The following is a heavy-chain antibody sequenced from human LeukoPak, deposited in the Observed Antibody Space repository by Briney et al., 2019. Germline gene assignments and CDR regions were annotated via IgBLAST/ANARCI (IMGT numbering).Heavy chain of an antibody. J-gene: IGHJ4*02. D-gene: IGHD6-13*01. V-gene: IGHV3-30*02. CDR3: ATRGKSIAAAGFDY. CDR2: IRYDGSNK. CDR1: GFTFSSYG. Sequence: GGSLRLSCAASGFTFSSYGMHWVRQAPGKGLEWVAFIRYDGSNKYYADSVTGRFTISRDNSKNTLYPQMNSLRAEDTAVYYCATRGKSIAAAGFDYWGQGTLVTVSS.